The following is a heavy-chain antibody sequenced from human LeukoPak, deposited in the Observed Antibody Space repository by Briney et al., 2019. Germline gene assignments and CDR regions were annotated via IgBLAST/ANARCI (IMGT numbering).Heavy chain of an antibody. D-gene: IGHD7-27*01. Sequence: GGSLRLSCAASGFTFSSYAMSWVRQAPGKGLEWVSGISGSGGTTYYADSVKGRFTISRDKSKNTLHLQMNSLRDEDTAVYYCAKDLTGDQNWIDPWGQGTLVTVSS. CDR2: ISGSGGTT. J-gene: IGHJ5*02. CDR1: GFTFSSYA. V-gene: IGHV3-23*01. CDR3: AKDLTGDQNWIDP.